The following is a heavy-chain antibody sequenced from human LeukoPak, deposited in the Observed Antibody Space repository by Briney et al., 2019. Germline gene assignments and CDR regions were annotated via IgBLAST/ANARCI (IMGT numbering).Heavy chain of an antibody. CDR2: ISSSGSTI. CDR3: AELGITMIGGV. CDR1: GFTFSNFW. J-gene: IGHJ6*04. Sequence: PGGSMRLSCAASGFTFSNFWMSWVRQAPGKGLEWVSYISSSGSTIYYADSVKGRFTISRDNAKNSLYLQMTSLRAEDTAVYYCAELGITMIGGVWGKGTTVTTSS. D-gene: IGHD3-10*02. V-gene: IGHV3-48*04.